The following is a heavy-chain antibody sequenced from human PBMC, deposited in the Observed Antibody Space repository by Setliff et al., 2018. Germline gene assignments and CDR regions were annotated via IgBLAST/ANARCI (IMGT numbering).Heavy chain of an antibody. Sequence: ASVKVSCKASGYSFTNYYIHWVRQAPGQGLEWVGITNPSGGSTSYAQKFQGRVTMTRDTSTSTVYMELSSLRSEDTAVYYCAKSGDYSNRGHFDCWGQGTLVTVSS. D-gene: IGHD4-4*01. V-gene: IGHV1-46*03. J-gene: IGHJ4*02. CDR1: GYSFTNYY. CDR3: AKSGDYSNRGHFDC. CDR2: TNPSGGST.